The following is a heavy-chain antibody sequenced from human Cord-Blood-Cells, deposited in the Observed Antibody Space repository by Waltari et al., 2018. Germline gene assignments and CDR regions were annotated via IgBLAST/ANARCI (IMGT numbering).Heavy chain of an antibody. CDR1: GGSISSYH. V-gene: IGHV4-59*01. CDR3: ARVKGGSGSYYNVWFDP. CDR2: ISYSGST. J-gene: IGHJ5*02. Sequence: QVQLQESGPGLVKPSETLSLTCTVPGGSISSYHWSWIRQPPGKGLEWIGYISYSGSTNYNPSLKSRVTISVDTSKNQFSLKLSSVTAADTAVYYCARVKGGSGSYYNVWFDPWGQGTLVTVSS. D-gene: IGHD3-10*01.